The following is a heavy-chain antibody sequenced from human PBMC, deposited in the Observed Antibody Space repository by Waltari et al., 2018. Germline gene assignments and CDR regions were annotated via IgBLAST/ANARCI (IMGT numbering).Heavy chain of an antibody. V-gene: IGHV3-73*02. J-gene: IGHJ4*02. CDR3: ARQKTGGAIDY. CDR1: GFSFNAST. Sequence: EVQLVESGGGLVQPGRSLKLSCVTSGFSFNASTMPWVRQASGKGLEWVGRIRSGFNNDATGYAASLKPRFTISRDDSRNTVYLDMSSLKNEDSALYYCARQKTGGAIDYWGQGTLVTVST. CDR2: IRSGFNNDAT. D-gene: IGHD3-16*01.